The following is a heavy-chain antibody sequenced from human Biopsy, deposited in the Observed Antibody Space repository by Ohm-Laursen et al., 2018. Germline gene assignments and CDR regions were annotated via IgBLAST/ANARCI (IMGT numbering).Heavy chain of an antibody. CDR2: ISYTGYT. V-gene: IGHV4-59*11. J-gene: IGHJ1*01. D-gene: IGHD4-23*01. Sequence: SETLSLTCAVSGGSFTGHYWSWIRQPPGKGLEWIGHISYTGYTSYKSSLKSRVTISLDTSRKHFSLRLTSSAAADTAVYYCARGSNEYGGLYFPHWGQGTLVTVSS. CDR3: ARGSNEYGGLYFPH. CDR1: GGSFTGHY.